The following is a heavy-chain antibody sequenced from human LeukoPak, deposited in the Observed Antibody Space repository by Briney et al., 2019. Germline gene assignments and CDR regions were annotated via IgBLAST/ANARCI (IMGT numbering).Heavy chain of an antibody. J-gene: IGHJ3*02. Sequence: PGGSLRLSCAASGFTFSSYAMRWVRQAPGKGVEWVSAISGSGGSTYYADSVKGRFTISRDNSKNTLYLQMNSLRAEDTAVYYCAKRFGGFWSGYSPGYAFDIWGQGTMVTVSS. CDR3: AKRFGGFWSGYSPGYAFDI. CDR2: ISGSGGST. CDR1: GFTFSSYA. D-gene: IGHD3-3*01. V-gene: IGHV3-23*01.